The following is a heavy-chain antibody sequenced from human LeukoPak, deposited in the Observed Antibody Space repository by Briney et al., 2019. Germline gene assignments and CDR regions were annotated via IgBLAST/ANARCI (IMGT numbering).Heavy chain of an antibody. CDR1: GGTFSSYA. CDR2: IIPIFGTA. V-gene: IGHV1-69*05. D-gene: IGHD4-17*01. CDR3: LVPTTVTTGLREY. Sequence: ASVKVSCKASGGTFSSYAICWVRQAPGQGLEWMGRIIPIFGTANYAQKFQGRVTITTDESTSTAYMELSSLRSEDTAVYYCLVPTTVTTGLREYWGQGTLVTVSS. J-gene: IGHJ4*02.